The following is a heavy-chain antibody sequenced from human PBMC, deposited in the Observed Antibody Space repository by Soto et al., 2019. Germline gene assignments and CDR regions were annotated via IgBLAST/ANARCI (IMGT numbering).Heavy chain of an antibody. CDR2: IIPIFGTA. J-gene: IGHJ6*02. D-gene: IGHD3-22*01. CDR1: GGTFSSYA. CDR3: AREAYYDSSGYSAPPYGMDV. V-gene: IGHV1-69*13. Sequence: GASVKVSCKAPGGTFSSYAISWVRQAPGQGLEWIGGIIPIFGTANYAQKFKGRVTITADESTSTAYIELSSLRSEDTAVYYFAREAYYDSSGYSAPPYGMDVWGQGTTVTVSS.